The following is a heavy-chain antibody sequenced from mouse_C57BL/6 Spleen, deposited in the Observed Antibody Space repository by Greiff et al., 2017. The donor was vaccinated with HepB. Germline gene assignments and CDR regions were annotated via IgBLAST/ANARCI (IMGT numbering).Heavy chain of an antibody. D-gene: IGHD2-4*01. CDR2: ISDGGSYT. Sequence: EVMLVESGGGLVKPGGSLKLSCAASGFTFSSYAMSWVRQTPEKRLEWVATISDGGSYTYYPDNVKGRFTISRDNAKNNLYLQMSHLKTEDTAMYYCARSTMITTKAWFAYWGQGTLVTVSA. J-gene: IGHJ3*01. CDR3: ARSTMITTKAWFAY. V-gene: IGHV5-4*03. CDR1: GFTFSSYA.